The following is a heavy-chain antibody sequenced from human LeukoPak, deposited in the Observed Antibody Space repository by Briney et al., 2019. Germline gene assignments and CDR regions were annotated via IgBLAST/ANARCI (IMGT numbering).Heavy chain of an antibody. Sequence: GGSLRLSCAASGFTFSGSAMHWVRQASGKGLEWVGRIRSKANSYATAYAASVKGRFTISRDDSKNTAYLQMNSLKTEDTAVYYCTRQPYSGSSDLDYWGQGTLVTVSS. CDR3: TRQPYSGSSDLDY. V-gene: IGHV3-73*01. CDR2: IRSKANSYAT. D-gene: IGHD1-26*01. J-gene: IGHJ4*02. CDR1: GFTFSGSA.